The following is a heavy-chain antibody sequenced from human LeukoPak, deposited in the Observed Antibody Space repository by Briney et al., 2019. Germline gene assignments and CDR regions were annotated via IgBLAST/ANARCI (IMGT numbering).Heavy chain of an antibody. CDR2: IYYSGST. V-gene: IGHV4-59*01. CDR3: ARGGQLWSIDY. Sequence: SETLSLTCTVSGGSISSYYWSWIRQPPGKGLEWVGCIYYSGSTNYNPSLTSRVTISVDTSKNQFSLKLSSVTAADTAVYYCARGGQLWSIDYWSQGTLVTVSS. J-gene: IGHJ4*02. CDR1: GGSISSYY. D-gene: IGHD5-18*01.